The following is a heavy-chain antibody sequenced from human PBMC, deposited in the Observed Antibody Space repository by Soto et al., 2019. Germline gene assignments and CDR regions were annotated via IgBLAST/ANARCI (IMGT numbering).Heavy chain of an antibody. CDR3: ARRISASGRGWDY. V-gene: IGHV3-23*01. J-gene: IGHJ4*02. D-gene: IGHD6-13*01. Sequence: PGGSLRLSCAASGFTSSTYAMSWVRQAPGKGLEWVSAIANSGGSTFYTDSVRGRFTISRDNSKNTLYLQMNSLRAEDTAVYYCARRISASGRGWDYWGQGTLVTVSS. CDR1: GFTSSTYA. CDR2: IANSGGST.